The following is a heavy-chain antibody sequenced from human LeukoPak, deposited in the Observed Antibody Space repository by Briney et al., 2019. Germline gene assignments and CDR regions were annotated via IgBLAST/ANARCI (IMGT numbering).Heavy chain of an antibody. Sequence: GGSLRLSCAASGFTFDDYAMHWVRQAPGKGLEWVSLISGDGGTTYSADSVKGRFTISRDNSKNSLYLQMNSLRTEDTALYYCARSLPDYFDYWGQGTLVTVPS. V-gene: IGHV3-43*02. J-gene: IGHJ4*02. CDR1: GFTFDDYA. CDR2: ISGDGGTT. CDR3: ARSLPDYFDY.